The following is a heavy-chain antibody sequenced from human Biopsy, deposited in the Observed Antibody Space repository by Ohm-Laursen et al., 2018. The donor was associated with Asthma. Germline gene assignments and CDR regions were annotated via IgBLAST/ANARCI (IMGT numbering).Heavy chain of an antibody. CDR1: GGTFSSDA. D-gene: IGHD2-21*01. V-gene: IGHV1-69*13. CDR2: IMPIFGTP. J-gene: IGHJ4*02. Sequence: VKISCKASGGTFSSDAISWVRQAPGQGLEWMGGIMPIFGTPNYAQKFQHRLTITADDSTTTVYMELSSLKLEDTAVYFCARSYCGGDCYSPFDYWGQGSLVTVSS. CDR3: ARSYCGGDCYSPFDY.